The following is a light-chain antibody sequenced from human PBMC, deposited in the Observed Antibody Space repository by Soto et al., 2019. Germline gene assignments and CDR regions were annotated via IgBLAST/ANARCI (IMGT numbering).Light chain of an antibody. Sequence: QSALTQPASVCGSPGQSITISCTGTSSDVGASIRVSWYQQHSGTAPKCVIYEVSNRPSGVPNRFSGSKSGNTASLTISGLQAEDEGHYYGLSYTTSCSYVFGTGTMVTVL. CDR3: LSYTTSCSYV. J-gene: IGLJ1*01. V-gene: IGLV2-14*01. CDR1: SSDVGASIR. CDR2: EVS.